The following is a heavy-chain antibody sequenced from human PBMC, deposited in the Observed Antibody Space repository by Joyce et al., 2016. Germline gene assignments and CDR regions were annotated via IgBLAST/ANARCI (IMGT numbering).Heavy chain of an antibody. CDR3: ARIGYGVSLGNGFDP. J-gene: IGHJ5*02. CDR2: ISNDGYR. D-gene: IGHD2-15*01. CDR1: GIDISGYA. Sequence: QVHLVESGGGVVQPGNSLRLSCVVSGIDISGYAFNGVRQAPGKGLDWVTTISNDGYRRYADSGKGRFTVFRDDSKKMVDLEMNNLRVDDTAIDYCARIGYGVSLGNGFDPWGQGTPVTVSS. V-gene: IGHV3-30*04.